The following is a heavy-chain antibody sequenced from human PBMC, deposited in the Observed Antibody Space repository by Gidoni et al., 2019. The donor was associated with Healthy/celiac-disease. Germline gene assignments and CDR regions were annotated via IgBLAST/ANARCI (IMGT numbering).Heavy chain of an antibody. CDR3: AKSVAHKYSSSAFYFDY. V-gene: IGHV3-23*01. J-gene: IGHJ4*02. D-gene: IGHD6-6*01. CDR2: ISGSGGST. Sequence: LESGGGLVQPGGSLRLSCAASGFTFSSYAMSWVRQAPGKGLEWVSAISGSGGSTYYADSVKGRFTISRDNSKNTLYLQMNSLRAEDTAVYYCAKSVAHKYSSSAFYFDYWGQGTLVTVSS. CDR1: GFTFSSYA.